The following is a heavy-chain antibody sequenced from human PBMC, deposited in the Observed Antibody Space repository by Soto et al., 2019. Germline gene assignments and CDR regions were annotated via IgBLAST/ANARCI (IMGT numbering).Heavy chain of an antibody. Sequence: ASVKVSCKASGYTFTSYGISWVRQAPGQGLEWMGWISAYNGNTNYAQKLQGRVTMTTDTSTSTAYMELRSLRSDDTAVYYCARDLSRIQLASFDYWGQGTLVTVSS. D-gene: IGHD5-18*01. CDR1: GYTFTSYG. J-gene: IGHJ4*02. V-gene: IGHV1-18*01. CDR3: ARDLSRIQLASFDY. CDR2: ISAYNGNT.